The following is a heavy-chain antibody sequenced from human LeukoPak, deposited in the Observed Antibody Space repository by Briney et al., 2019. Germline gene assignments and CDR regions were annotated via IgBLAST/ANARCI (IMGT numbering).Heavy chain of an antibody. D-gene: IGHD3/OR15-3a*01. Sequence: SETLSLTCTVSGGSISSYYWSWIRQPTGKGLEWIGYIYYSGSTNYNPSLKSRVTISVDTSKNQFSLKLSSVTAADTAVYYCARRTGYYDGFDYWGQGTLVTVSS. CDR3: ARRTGYYDGFDY. V-gene: IGHV4-59*01. CDR1: GGSISSYY. CDR2: IYYSGST. J-gene: IGHJ4*02.